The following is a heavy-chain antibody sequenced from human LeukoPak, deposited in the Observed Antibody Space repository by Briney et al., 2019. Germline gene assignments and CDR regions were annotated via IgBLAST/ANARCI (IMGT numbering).Heavy chain of an antibody. J-gene: IGHJ4*02. CDR2: ISGSGGST. D-gene: IGHD2-8*02. CDR3: ASDLTGGTRGGFDY. V-gene: IGHV3-23*01. CDR1: GFTFSSYA. Sequence: GGSLRLSCAASGFTFSSYAMSWVRQAPGKGLEWVSAISGSGGSTYYADSVKGRFTISRDNSKNTLDLQMNSLRAEDTAVYYCASDLTGGTRGGFDYWGQGTLVTVSS.